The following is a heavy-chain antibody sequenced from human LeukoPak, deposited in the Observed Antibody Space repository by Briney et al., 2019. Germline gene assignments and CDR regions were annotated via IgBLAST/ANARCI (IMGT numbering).Heavy chain of an antibody. V-gene: IGHV4-31*03. CDR1: GGSISSGGYY. Sequence: PSQTLSLTCTVSGGSISSGGYYWSWIRQHPGKGLEWIGYIYYSGSTYYNPSLKSRVTISVDTSKNQFSLKLSSVTAADTAVYYCARGSSYYYDSSGQFDYWGQGTLVTVSS. D-gene: IGHD3-22*01. CDR2: IYYSGST. CDR3: ARGSSYYYDSSGQFDY. J-gene: IGHJ4*02.